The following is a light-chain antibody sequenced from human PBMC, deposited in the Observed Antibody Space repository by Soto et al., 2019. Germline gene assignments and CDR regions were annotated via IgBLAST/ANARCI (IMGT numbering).Light chain of an antibody. CDR1: SSDVGGYNY. V-gene: IGLV2-14*01. CDR3: SPYTSRSTPCV. Sequence: TKPAVVGRCAGLAITITCNRTSSDVGGYNYVSWYQQHPGKAPKLMIYDVSNRPSGVSNRFSGSKSGNTASLTISGLQAEDEANYYGSPYTSRSTPCVSGPGTKVPVL. J-gene: IGLJ1*01. CDR2: DVS.